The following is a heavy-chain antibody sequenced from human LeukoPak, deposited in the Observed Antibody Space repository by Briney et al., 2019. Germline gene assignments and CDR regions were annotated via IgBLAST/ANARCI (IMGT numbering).Heavy chain of an antibody. CDR2: ISYDGSNK. V-gene: IGHV3-30-3*01. Sequence: PGGSLRLSCAASGFTFSSYAMHWVRQAPGKGLGWVAVISYDGSNKYYADSVKGRFTISRDNSKNTLYLQMNSLRAEDTAVYYCARITFLLEWSYISYYYYYMDVWGKGTTVTVSS. J-gene: IGHJ6*03. D-gene: IGHD3-3*01. CDR3: ARITFLLEWSYISYYYYYMDV. CDR1: GFTFSSYA.